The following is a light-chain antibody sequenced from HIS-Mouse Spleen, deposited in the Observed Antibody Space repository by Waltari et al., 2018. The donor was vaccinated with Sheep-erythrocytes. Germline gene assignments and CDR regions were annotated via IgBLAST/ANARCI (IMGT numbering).Light chain of an antibody. CDR3: CSYAGSSTPWV. CDR1: RRDVGSYNL. V-gene: IGLV2-23*01. CDR2: EGS. Sequence: QSALTQPASVSGSPGQSITISCTGTRRDVGSYNLVSWYQQHPGKAPQLMIYEGSKRPSGVSNRFSGSKSGNTASLTISGLQAEDEADYYCCSYAGSSTPWVFGGGTKLTVL. J-gene: IGLJ3*02.